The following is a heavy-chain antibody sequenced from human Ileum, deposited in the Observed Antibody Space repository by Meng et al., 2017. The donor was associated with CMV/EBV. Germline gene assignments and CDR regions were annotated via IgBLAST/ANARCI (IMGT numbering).Heavy chain of an antibody. D-gene: IGHD7-27*01. CDR3: ATELGIERDS. CDR2: IYDDGST. Sequence: VEVGGGLVQPGGSLRLSCAASGFTVSSNYMTWVRQAPGRGLEWISVIYDDGSTYSADSVKDRFTISRDISKNTLYLQMKNLRAEDTAIYYCATELGIERDSWGQGTLVTVSS. V-gene: IGHV3-66*01. CDR1: GFTVSSNY. J-gene: IGHJ4*02.